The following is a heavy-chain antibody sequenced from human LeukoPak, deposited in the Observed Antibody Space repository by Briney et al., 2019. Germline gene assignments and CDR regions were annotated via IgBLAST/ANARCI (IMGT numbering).Heavy chain of an antibody. CDR2: ISSSGITI. CDR1: GFTFSDYY. J-gene: IGHJ4*02. Sequence: GGPLRLSCVASGFTFSDYYMSWIRQAPGKGLEWVSYISSSGITIYYADSVKGRFTISRDNAKNSLYLQMSSLRAEDTAVYYCARGRGSYCFDYWGQGTLVTVSS. V-gene: IGHV3-11*04. CDR3: ARGRGSYCFDY. D-gene: IGHD1-26*01.